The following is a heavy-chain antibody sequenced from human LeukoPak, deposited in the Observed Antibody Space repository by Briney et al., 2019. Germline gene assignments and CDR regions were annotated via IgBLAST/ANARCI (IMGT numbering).Heavy chain of an antibody. D-gene: IGHD6-13*01. J-gene: IGHJ4*02. V-gene: IGHV1-2*02. CDR2: INPNTGGT. CDR3: AGNEAQQPFDY. Sequence: GASVKVSCTPSGYTFTDYYMHWVRQAPGQGLEWMRWINPNTGGTNYAQKFRGRVTMTRDTSISTAYMELSRLRSDDAAVYYGAGNEAQQPFDYWGQGTLVTVSS. CDR1: GYTFTDYY.